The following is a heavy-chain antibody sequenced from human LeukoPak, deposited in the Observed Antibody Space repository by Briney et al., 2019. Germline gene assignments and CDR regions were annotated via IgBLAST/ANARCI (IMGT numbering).Heavy chain of an antibody. D-gene: IGHD2-2*01. CDR2: FYRSEST. CDR3: ARGIVPAPDRALDI. Sequence: SETLSLTCTVSGVSISNYYWSWIRQPAGKGLEWIGRFYRSESTGYNPSLKSRVTMSADTSKNQLSLKMISVTAADTAVYYCARGIVPAPDRALDIWGPGTMVTVSS. CDR1: GVSISNYY. V-gene: IGHV4-4*07. J-gene: IGHJ3*02.